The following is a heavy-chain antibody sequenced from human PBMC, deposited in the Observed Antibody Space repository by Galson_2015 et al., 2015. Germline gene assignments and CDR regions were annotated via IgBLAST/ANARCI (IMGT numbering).Heavy chain of an antibody. CDR1: GFTFSSYV. CDR3: AKSPYYYDGSGKRKSYYHMDA. CDR2: LSDSGGTT. Sequence: SLRLSCAASGFTFSSYVMSWVRQAPGKGLEWVSDLSDSGGTTYYADSVKGRFTISRDNSKNTLYLQMNSLRAEDTAVYYCAKSPYYYDGSGKRKSYYHMDAWGKGTTVTVSS. D-gene: IGHD3-22*01. J-gene: IGHJ6*03. V-gene: IGHV3-23*01.